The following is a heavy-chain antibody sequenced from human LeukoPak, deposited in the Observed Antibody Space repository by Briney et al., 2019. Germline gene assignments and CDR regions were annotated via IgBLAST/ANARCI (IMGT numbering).Heavy chain of an antibody. Sequence: SGRSLRLSCAASGFTFSSYWMHWVRQAPGKGLVWVSRINSDGSSTSYADSVKGRFTISRDNAKNTLYLQMNSLRAEDTAVYYCARSGGSGWYGDFDYWGQGTLVTVSS. CDR1: GFTFSSYW. D-gene: IGHD6-19*01. V-gene: IGHV3-74*01. CDR3: ARSGGSGWYGDFDY. J-gene: IGHJ4*02. CDR2: INSDGSST.